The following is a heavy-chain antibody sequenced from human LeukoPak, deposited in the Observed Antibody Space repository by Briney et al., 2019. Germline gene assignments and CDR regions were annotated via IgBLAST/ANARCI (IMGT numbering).Heavy chain of an antibody. CDR1: GFTFSNYN. J-gene: IGHJ5*02. D-gene: IGHD3-22*01. Sequence: GGSLRLSCAASGFTFSNYNMNWVRQAPGKGLEWVSSISSSNNYIYYADSVKGRFTISRDNAKNSLYLQMNSLRAEDTAVYYCARGSGLIRSWFDPWGQGTLVTVSS. CDR3: ARGSGLIRSWFDP. CDR2: ISSSNNYI. V-gene: IGHV3-21*01.